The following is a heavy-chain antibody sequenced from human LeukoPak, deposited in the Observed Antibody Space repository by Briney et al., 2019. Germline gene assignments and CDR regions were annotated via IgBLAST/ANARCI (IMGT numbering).Heavy chain of an antibody. V-gene: IGHV3-66*01. Sequence: SGGSLRLSCAASGFTVSSNYMSWVRQAPGKGLEWVSVIYSGGSTCYADSVKGRFTISRDNSKNTLYLQMNSLRAEDTAVYYCARDSTARFPGSGAFDIWGQGTMVTVSS. CDR2: IYSGGST. CDR1: GFTVSSNY. CDR3: ARDSTARFPGSGAFDI. J-gene: IGHJ3*02.